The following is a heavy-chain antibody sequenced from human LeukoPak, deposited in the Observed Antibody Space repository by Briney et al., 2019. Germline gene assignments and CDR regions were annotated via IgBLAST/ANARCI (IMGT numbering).Heavy chain of an antibody. J-gene: IGHJ4*02. CDR1: GFTFSSYA. CDR2: ISYDGSNK. V-gene: IGHV3-30*04. Sequence: GGTLRLSCSASGFTFSSYALHWVRQSPSKGLECVAVISYDGSNKSYADSVKGRFTISRDDSKSIAYLQMNSLKTEDTAVYYCTRVYYDSSEIDYWGQGTLVTVSS. D-gene: IGHD3-22*01. CDR3: TRVYYDSSEIDY.